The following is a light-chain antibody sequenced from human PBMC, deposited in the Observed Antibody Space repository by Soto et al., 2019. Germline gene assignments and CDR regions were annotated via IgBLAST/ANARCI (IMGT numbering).Light chain of an antibody. Sequence: DIQMTQSPSTLSASVGDRVTITCRASQSIISWLAWYQQKPGKAPKLLIYKASSLESGAPSRFSGSGSGTEFTLNISSLKPDDFATYYCQKYSSYSPFTFGPGTKVDIK. CDR2: KAS. CDR3: QKYSSYSPFT. CDR1: QSIISW. J-gene: IGKJ3*01. V-gene: IGKV1-5*03.